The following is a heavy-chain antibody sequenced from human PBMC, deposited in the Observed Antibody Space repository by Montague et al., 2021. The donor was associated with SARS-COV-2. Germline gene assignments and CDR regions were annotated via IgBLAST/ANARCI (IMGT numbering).Heavy chain of an antibody. D-gene: IGHD3-10*01. CDR1: GGSISSGGYY. J-gene: IGHJ5*02. Sequence: TLSLTCTVSGGSISSGGYYWSWIRQHPGKGLEWIGYIYYSGSTYYNPSFKSRVTISVDTSKNQFSLKLSSVTAADTAVYYCARARRGSGSGSYFDILVNWFDPWGQGTLVTVSS. CDR3: ARARRGSGSGSYFDILVNWFDP. CDR2: IYYSGST. V-gene: IGHV4-31*03.